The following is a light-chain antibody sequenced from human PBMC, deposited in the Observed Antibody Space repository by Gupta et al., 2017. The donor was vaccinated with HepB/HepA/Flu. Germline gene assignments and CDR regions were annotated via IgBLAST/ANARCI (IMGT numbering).Light chain of an antibody. CDR3: SSYTSSSTLV. CDR1: SSDVGGYNY. CDR2: DVS. Sequence: QSALTQPASASRSPGQSITISSTGTSSDVGGYNYVSWYQQHPGKAPKLMIYDVSNRPSGVSNRFSGSKSGNTASLTISGLQAEDETDYYCSSYTSSSTLVFGGGTKLTVL. V-gene: IGLV2-14*03. J-gene: IGLJ3*02.